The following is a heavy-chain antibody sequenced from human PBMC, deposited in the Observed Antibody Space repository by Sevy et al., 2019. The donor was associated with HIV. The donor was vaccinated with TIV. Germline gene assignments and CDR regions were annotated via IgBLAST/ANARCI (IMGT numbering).Heavy chain of an antibody. J-gene: IGHJ6*02. CDR1: EFTFSSYA. Sequence: GGSLRLSCAASEFTFSSYAMSWVRQAPGKGLDWVSSIIGSGRYTYYADSVEGRFTISRDNSKNTLYVQMNSLRAEDTAVYYCAKGFCSGGTCPRDYYYYGMDVWGQGTTVTVSS. CDR3: AKGFCSGGTCPRDYYYYGMDV. D-gene: IGHD2-15*01. V-gene: IGHV3-23*01. CDR2: IIGSGRYT.